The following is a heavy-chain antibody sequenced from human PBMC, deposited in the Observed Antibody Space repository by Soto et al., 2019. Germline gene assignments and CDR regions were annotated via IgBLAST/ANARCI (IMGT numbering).Heavy chain of an antibody. CDR2: INHSGST. Sequence: QVQLQQWGAGLLKPSETLSLTCAVYGGSFSGYYWSWIRQPPGKGLEWIGEINHSGSTNYNPSLKSRVTISVDTSKNQFSLKLSSVTAADTAVYYCARESLSSSSSSFAFDIWGQGTMVTVSS. D-gene: IGHD6-13*01. CDR1: GGSFSGYY. J-gene: IGHJ3*02. CDR3: ARESLSSSSSSFAFDI. V-gene: IGHV4-34*01.